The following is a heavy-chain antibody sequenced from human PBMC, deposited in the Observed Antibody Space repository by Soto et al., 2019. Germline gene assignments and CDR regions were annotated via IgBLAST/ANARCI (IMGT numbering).Heavy chain of an antibody. V-gene: IGHV3-9*01. CDR2: ISWNSGSI. CDR3: AKDMRYDIHGVFDY. D-gene: IGHD3-9*01. CDR1: GFTFDDYA. J-gene: IGHJ4*02. Sequence: PGGSLRLSCAASGFTFDDYAMHWVRQAPGKGLEWVSGISWNSGSIGYADSVKGRFTISRDNAKNSLYLQMNSLRAEDTALYHCAKDMRYDIHGVFDYWGQGT.